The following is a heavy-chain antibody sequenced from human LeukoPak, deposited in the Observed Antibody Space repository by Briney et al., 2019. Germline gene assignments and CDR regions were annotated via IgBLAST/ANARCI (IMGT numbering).Heavy chain of an antibody. J-gene: IGHJ3*02. V-gene: IGHV3-48*03. D-gene: IGHD3-16*01. CDR2: ISGSGTTT. CDR3: ARDLVSGAYTFDT. CDR1: GFTFSSFP. Sequence: GGSLRLSCAASGFTFSSFPMNWVRQAPGKGPEWVSYISGSGTTTFYPDSVKGRFTISRDNAKNSLYLEMNSLRAEDTAVYYCARDLVSGAYTFDTWGQGTVVTVSS.